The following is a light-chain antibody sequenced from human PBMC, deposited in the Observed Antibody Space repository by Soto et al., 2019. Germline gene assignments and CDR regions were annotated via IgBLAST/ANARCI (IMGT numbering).Light chain of an antibody. CDR2: DAS. J-gene: IGKJ4*01. Sequence: DIQMTQSPSSLTASVGDRVTITCQASQHISEYLNWYEYKPGKDPKLLITDASNLKTGVPSRFSGSGSGIEYTFTINSLQPEDIATYYCQQYENFPLTFGGGTKV. V-gene: IGKV1-33*01. CDR1: QHISEY. CDR3: QQYENFPLT.